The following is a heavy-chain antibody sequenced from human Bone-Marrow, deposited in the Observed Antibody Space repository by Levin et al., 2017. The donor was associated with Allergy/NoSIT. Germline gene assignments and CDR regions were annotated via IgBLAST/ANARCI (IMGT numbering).Heavy chain of an antibody. J-gene: IGHJ6*02. D-gene: IGHD6-19*01. CDR3: ARRLRDYYYAMDV. V-gene: IGHV5-51*01. CDR1: GYSFSTYW. Sequence: GESLKISCKASGYSFSTYWIGWVRQEPGKGLEWLGIIYPGDSDTRYSPSFQGHVTISADKSIGTAYLQWNSLKASDTAIYYCARRLRDYYYAMDVWGQGTPVTVSS. CDR2: IYPGDSDT.